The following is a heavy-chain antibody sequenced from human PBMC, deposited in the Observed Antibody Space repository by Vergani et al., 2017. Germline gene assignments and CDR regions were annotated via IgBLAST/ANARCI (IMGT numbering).Heavy chain of an antibody. J-gene: IGHJ4*02. D-gene: IGHD5-12*01. V-gene: IGHV3-23*04. CDR2: ISDNGGTT. Sequence: VQLVESGGGLVKPGGSLRLSCAASGFTFSDYYMTWVRQAPGKGLEWVSIISDNGGTTYYADSVKGRFIISRDNSKNTLHLQMNSLRADDTAVYYCTKGSRGYTGYFFDYWGQGTLATVSS. CDR3: TKGSRGYTGYFFDY. CDR1: GFTFSDYY.